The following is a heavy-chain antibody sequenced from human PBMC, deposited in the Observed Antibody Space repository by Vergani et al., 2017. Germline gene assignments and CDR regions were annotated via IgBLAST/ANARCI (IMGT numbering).Heavy chain of an antibody. CDR1: GFTFSSYA. V-gene: IGHV3-23*01. CDR2: ISGSGGST. J-gene: IGHJ6*03. CDR3: SRVPGIAARPGHYYYYYMDV. D-gene: IGHD6-6*01. Sequence: EVQLLESGGGLVQPGGSLRLSCAASGFTFSSYAMRWVRQAPGKGLEWVSAISGSGGSTYYADSVKGRFTISRANSKNTLYLQMNSLRAEDTAVYYCSRVPGIAARPGHYYYYYMDVWGKGTTVTVSS.